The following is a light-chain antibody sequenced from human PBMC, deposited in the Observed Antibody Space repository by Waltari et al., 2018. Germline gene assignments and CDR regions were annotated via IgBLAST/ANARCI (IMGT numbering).Light chain of an antibody. CDR1: QSVLYSSNNKNY. CDR3: QQYYSTPFT. CDR2: WVS. J-gene: IGKJ4*01. V-gene: IGKV4-1*01. Sequence: DIVMTQSPDSLAVSLGERATINCKSSQSVLYSSNNKNYLAWYQQKPGQPPKLLIYWVSTRESGVPERFSGSGSGTDFTRTISSLQAADVAVYYCQQYYSTPFTFGGGTKVEIK.